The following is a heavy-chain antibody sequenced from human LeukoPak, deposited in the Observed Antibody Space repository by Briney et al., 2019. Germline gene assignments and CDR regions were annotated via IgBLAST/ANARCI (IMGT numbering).Heavy chain of an antibody. D-gene: IGHD3-10*01. CDR1: GSTFSSYA. CDR2: INPNSGGT. V-gene: IGHV1-2*02. J-gene: IGHJ2*01. CDR3: ASPWGRWFGELIWYFDL. Sequence: ASVKVSCKASGSTFSSYAISWVRQAPGQGLEWMGWINPNSGGTNYAQRFQGRVTMTRDTSITTAYMELSRLRSDDTAVYYCASPWGRWFGELIWYFDLWGRGTLVTVSS.